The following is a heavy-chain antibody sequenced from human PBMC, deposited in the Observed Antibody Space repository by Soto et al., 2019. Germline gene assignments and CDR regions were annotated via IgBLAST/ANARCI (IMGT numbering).Heavy chain of an antibody. CDR1: GFTFSSYS. J-gene: IGHJ4*02. Sequence: PXESLVLSCAASGFTFSSYSMNWVRQAPGKGLEWVSSISSSSSYIYYADSVKGRFTISRDNAKNSLYLQMNSLRAEDTAVYYCARDDNWNYVNFDYWGQGTLVTVSS. CDR3: ARDDNWNYVNFDY. D-gene: IGHD1-7*01. V-gene: IGHV3-21*01. CDR2: ISSSSSYI.